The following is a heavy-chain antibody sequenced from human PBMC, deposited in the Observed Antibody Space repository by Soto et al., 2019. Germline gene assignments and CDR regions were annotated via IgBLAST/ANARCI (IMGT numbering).Heavy chain of an antibody. CDR3: ARAIAVAGPYYFDY. CDR1: SCSISSSNW. D-gene: IGHD6-19*01. J-gene: IGHJ4*02. Sequence: SETLSLTCAFSSCSISSSNWWSWVRQPPGKGLEWIGYIYYSGSTNYNPSLKSRVTISVDKSKNQFSLKLSSVTAADTAVYYCARAIAVAGPYYFDYWGQGTLVTVSS. V-gene: IGHV4-4*02. CDR2: IYYSGST.